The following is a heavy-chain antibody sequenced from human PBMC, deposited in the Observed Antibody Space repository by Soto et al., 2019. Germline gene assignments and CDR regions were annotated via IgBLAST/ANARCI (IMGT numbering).Heavy chain of an antibody. CDR1: GFTFSSYG. D-gene: IGHD6-13*01. CDR3: ARGLRHSSSWYYYYYYMDV. CDR2: IWYDGSNK. Sequence: PGGSLRLSCAASGFTFSSYGMHWVRQAPGKGLEWVAVIWYDGSNKYYADSVKGRFTISRDNSKNTLYLQMNSLRAEDTAVYYCARGLRHSSSWYYYYYYMDVWGKGTTVTVSS. V-gene: IGHV3-33*01. J-gene: IGHJ6*03.